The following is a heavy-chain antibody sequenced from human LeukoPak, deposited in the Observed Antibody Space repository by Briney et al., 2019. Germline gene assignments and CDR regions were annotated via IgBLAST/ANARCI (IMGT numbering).Heavy chain of an antibody. CDR2: IYYSGST. V-gene: IGHV4-39*01. D-gene: IGHD4-4*01. J-gene: IGHJ5*02. CDR3: ARLQFDWFDP. Sequence: SETLSLTCTVSGGSISSSSYYWGWIRQPPGKGLEWIGSIYYSGSTYYNPSPKSRITISVDASKNRISLNLSSVTAADTAVYYCARLQFDWFDPWGQGTLVTVSS. CDR1: GGSISSSSYY.